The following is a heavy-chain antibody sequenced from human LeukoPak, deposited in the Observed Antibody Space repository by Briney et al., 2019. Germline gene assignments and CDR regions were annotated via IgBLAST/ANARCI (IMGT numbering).Heavy chain of an antibody. CDR3: ARAKVTYYYDGSGYYYFDT. CDR1: AVSISGSY. J-gene: IGHJ4*02. D-gene: IGHD3-22*01. Sequence: SETLSLTCTVTAVSISGSYWTWIRQSPGQGLEWIGHIYYSGSTNYNPSLKSRVTISVDTSKKQFSLKLRSVTAADTAVYYCARAKVTYYYDGSGYYYFDTWGQGTPVTVSS. V-gene: IGHV4-59*01. CDR2: IYYSGST.